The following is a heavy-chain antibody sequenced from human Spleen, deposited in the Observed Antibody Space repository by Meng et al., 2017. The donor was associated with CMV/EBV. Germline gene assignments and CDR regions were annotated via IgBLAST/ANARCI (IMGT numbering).Heavy chain of an antibody. CDR1: GFTFSSYW. Sequence: GVLKISCAASGFTFSSYWMSWVRQAPGKGLEWVANIKQDGSEKYYVDSVKGRFTISRDNAKNSLYLQMNSLRAEDTAVYYCARETAVTTFFETWGQGTRVTVSS. CDR2: IKQDGSEK. D-gene: IGHD4-17*01. V-gene: IGHV3-7*01. J-gene: IGHJ5*02. CDR3: ARETAVTTFFET.